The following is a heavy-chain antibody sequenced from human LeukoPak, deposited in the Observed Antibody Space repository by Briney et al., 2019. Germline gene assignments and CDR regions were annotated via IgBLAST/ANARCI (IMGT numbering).Heavy chain of an antibody. J-gene: IGHJ5*02. V-gene: IGHV3-23*01. CDR1: GFTFSSYA. Sequence: GGSLRLSCAGSGFTFSSYAMSWVRQAPGKGLEWVSAISGSGDSTYYADSMKGRFTSSRDNSKDTLYLQMSSLRAEDTAIYYCAREASDWPNNWFDTWGQGTLVTVSS. D-gene: IGHD2-21*02. CDR3: AREASDWPNNWFDT. CDR2: ISGSGDST.